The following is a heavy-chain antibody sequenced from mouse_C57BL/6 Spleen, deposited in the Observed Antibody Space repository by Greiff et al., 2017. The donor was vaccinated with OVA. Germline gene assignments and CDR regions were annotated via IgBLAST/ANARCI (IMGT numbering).Heavy chain of an antibody. CDR2: INPNNGGT. J-gene: IGHJ4*01. CDR3: ARNYGSSYSYAMDY. Sequence: EVKLMESGPELVKPGASVKIPCKASGYTFTDYNMDWVKQSHGKSLEWIGDINPNNGGTIYNQKFKGKATLTVDKSSSTAYMELRSLTSEDTAVYYCARNYGSSYSYAMDYWGQGTSVTVSS. D-gene: IGHD1-1*01. V-gene: IGHV1-18*01. CDR1: GYTFTDYN.